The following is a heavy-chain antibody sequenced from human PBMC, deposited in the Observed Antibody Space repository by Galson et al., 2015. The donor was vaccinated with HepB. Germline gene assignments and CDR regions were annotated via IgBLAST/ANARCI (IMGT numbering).Heavy chain of an antibody. J-gene: IGHJ4*02. CDR1: GFTFSSYA. CDR3: ANRRDSSSWYYFDY. CDR2: ISYDGSNK. D-gene: IGHD6-13*01. V-gene: IGHV3-30*04. Sequence: RLSCAASGFTFSSYAMHWVRQAPGKGLEWVAVISYDGSNKYYADSVKGRFTISRDNSKNTLYLQMNSLRAEDTAVYYCANRRDSSSWYYFDYWGQGTLVTVSS.